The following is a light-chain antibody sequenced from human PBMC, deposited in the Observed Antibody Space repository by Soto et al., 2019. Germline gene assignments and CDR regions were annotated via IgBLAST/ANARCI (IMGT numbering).Light chain of an antibody. CDR3: QQYDTSPRT. CDR1: QSVSSSY. CDR2: GAS. Sequence: EIVLTQSPGTLSLSPGERATLSCRASQSVSSSYLAWYQQKPGQAPRLLIYGASSRATGIQDRFSGSGSGTDFPLTISRLEPEDFAVYYCQQYDTSPRTFGQGTKVEMK. J-gene: IGKJ1*01. V-gene: IGKV3-20*01.